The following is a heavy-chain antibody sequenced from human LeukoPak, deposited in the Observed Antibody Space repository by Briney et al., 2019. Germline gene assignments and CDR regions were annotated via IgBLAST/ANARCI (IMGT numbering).Heavy chain of an antibody. CDR1: GGSISSGDYY. D-gene: IGHD3-3*01. CDR2: IYYSGST. V-gene: IGHV4-30-4*08. J-gene: IGHJ4*02. Sequence: SETLSLTCTVSGGSISSGDYYWSWIRQPPGKGLEWIGYIYYSGSTYYNPSLKSRVTISVDTSKNQFSLKLSSVTAADTAVYYCARVTGYDFWSGYPSGIHFDYWGQGTLVTVSS. CDR3: ARVTGYDFWSGYPSGIHFDY.